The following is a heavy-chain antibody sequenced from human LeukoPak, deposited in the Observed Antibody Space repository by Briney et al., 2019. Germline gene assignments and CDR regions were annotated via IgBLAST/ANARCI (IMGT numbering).Heavy chain of an antibody. CDR1: GGSISSYY. CDR2: IYTSGST. V-gene: IGHV4-4*09. CDR3: ARGAYGSGSSQVYYYYMDV. J-gene: IGHJ6*03. D-gene: IGHD3-10*01. Sequence: PSETLSLTCTVSGGSISSYYWSWIRQPPGKGLEWIGHIYTSGSTNYNPSLKSRVTISVDTSKNQFSLKLSSVTAADTAVYYCARGAYGSGSSQVYYYYMDVWGKGTTVTVSS.